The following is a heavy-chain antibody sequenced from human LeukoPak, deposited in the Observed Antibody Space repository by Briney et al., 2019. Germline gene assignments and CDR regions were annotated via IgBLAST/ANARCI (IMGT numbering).Heavy chain of an antibody. Sequence: SETLSLTCAVSDYSISSGYHWGWIRQPPEKGLEWIGSISRSGSTYYSPSLKGRVTMSVDSSKNEFSLNLSSVTAADTAVYYCAREYYSRGYYEARRVFDSWGQGTMATVSS. J-gene: IGHJ3*02. CDR3: AREYYSRGYYEARRVFDS. V-gene: IGHV4-38-2*02. CDR1: DYSISSGYH. CDR2: ISRSGST. D-gene: IGHD3-22*01.